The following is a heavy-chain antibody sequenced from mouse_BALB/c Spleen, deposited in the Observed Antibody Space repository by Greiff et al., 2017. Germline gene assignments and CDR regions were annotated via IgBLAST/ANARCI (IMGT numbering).Heavy chain of an antibody. Sequence: ESGAELVKPGASVKLSCTASGFNIKDTYMHWVKQRPEQGLEWIGRIDPANGNTKYDPKFQGKATITADTSSNTAYLQLSSLTSEDTAVYYCASYYYGRDYWGQGTTLTVSS. CDR1: GFNIKDTY. J-gene: IGHJ2*01. V-gene: IGHV14-3*02. D-gene: IGHD1-1*01. CDR3: ASYYYGRDY. CDR2: IDPANGNT.